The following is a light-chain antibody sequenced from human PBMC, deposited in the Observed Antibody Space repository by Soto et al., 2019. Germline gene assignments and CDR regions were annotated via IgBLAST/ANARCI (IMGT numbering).Light chain of an antibody. CDR1: QSLLHSNGYNY. V-gene: IGKV2-28*01. CDR3: MQALQTHRL. Sequence: DIVMTQSPLSLPVTPGEPASISCRSSQSLLHSNGYNYLDWYLQKPGQSPQLLIYLGSNRASGVHDRFSGTGSGTDFTLKISRVEAEDVGVYYCMQALQTHRLFGQGTKLEIK. CDR2: LGS. J-gene: IGKJ2*01.